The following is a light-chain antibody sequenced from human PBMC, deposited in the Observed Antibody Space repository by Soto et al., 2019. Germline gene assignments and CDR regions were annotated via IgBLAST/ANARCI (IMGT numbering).Light chain of an antibody. J-gene: IGKJ5*01. Sequence: EIVLTHSPGTLSLSPGERATLSCRASQSVSSSYLAWYQQKAGQAPRLLISDASGRATGIPDRFSGSGSGTDFTLTISRLEPEYFAVYYCQQYGGSPVTFGQGTRLEIK. CDR1: QSVSSSY. CDR3: QQYGGSPVT. CDR2: DAS. V-gene: IGKV3-20*01.